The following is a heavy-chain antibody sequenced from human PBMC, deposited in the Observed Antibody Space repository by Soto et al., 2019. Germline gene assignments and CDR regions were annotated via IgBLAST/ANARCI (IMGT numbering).Heavy chain of an antibody. CDR2: ISYDGSNK. D-gene: IGHD6-19*01. CDR1: GLTFSSYA. Sequence: PGGSMRLSCAPSGLTFSSYAMHWVRQAPGKRLEWVAVISYDGSNKYYADTVKGRFTNSRDNSKNTLYLQMNSLRAEETAVYYCVVPEQWLVRSYFQHWGQGTLVTVSS. J-gene: IGHJ1*01. V-gene: IGHV3-30-3*01. CDR3: VVPEQWLVRSYFQH.